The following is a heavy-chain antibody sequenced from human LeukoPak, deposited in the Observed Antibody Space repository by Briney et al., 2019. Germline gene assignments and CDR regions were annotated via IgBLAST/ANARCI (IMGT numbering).Heavy chain of an antibody. CDR2: INGNSGGT. Sequence: VASVKVSCKASGYTLTGYYMHWVRQAPGQGPEWMGWINGNSGGTKYAQKFEGRVTMTSDTSTSTVQMDLGTLRSDGTAVYYCARENIEQWPAFDYWGQGTPVTVSS. V-gene: IGHV1-2*02. CDR1: GYTLTGYY. D-gene: IGHD1/OR15-1a*01. J-gene: IGHJ4*02. CDR3: ARENIEQWPAFDY.